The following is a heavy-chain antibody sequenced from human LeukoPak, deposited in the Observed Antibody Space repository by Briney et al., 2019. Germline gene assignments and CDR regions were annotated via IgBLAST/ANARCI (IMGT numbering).Heavy chain of an antibody. CDR2: ISAYNGNT. Sequence: ASVTVSCKASGYTFTSYGISWVRQAPGQGLEWMGWISAYNGNTNYAQKLQGRVTMTTDTSMSTAYMELRSLRSDDTAVYYCARLTYYGSGSAHPKYYFDYWGQGTLVTVSS. V-gene: IGHV1-18*04. CDR1: GYTFTSYG. D-gene: IGHD3-10*01. CDR3: ARLTYYGSGSAHPKYYFDY. J-gene: IGHJ4*02.